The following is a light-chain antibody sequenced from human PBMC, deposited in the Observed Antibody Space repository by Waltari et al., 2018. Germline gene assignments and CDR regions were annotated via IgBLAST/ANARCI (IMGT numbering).Light chain of an antibody. V-gene: IGKV3-20*01. J-gene: IGKJ4*01. CDR2: GVS. CDR1: QTITGSW. CDR3: QQYDASSVT. Sequence: LLTQSPGTLSLSPGERATLSCRASQTITGSWLTWFQQKPGQPPRLLIYGVSTRVTGIPDRFSGSGSGTDFTLTISRLEPEDFAVYYCQQYDASSVTFGGGTKVEIK.